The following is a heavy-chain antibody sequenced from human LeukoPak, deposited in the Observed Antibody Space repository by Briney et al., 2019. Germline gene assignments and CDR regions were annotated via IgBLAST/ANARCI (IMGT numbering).Heavy chain of an antibody. V-gene: IGHV4-39*01. CDR1: GGSISSSSYY. CDR3: ARHKSMVRGPFDY. Sequence: PSETLSLTCTVSGGSISSSSYYWGWIRQPPGKGLEWIGSIYYSGSTYYNPSLKSRVTISVDTSKNQFSLKLSSVTAADTAVYYCARHKSMVRGPFDYWGQGTLVTVSS. D-gene: IGHD3-10*01. J-gene: IGHJ4*02. CDR2: IYYSGST.